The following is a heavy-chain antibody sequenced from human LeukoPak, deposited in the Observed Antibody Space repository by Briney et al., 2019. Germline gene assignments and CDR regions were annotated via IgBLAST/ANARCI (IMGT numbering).Heavy chain of an antibody. V-gene: IGHV3-7*01. CDR1: GFTFSSYW. J-gene: IGHJ3*02. CDR2: IKQDGSEK. Sequence: PGGSLRLSCAASGFTFSSYWMSWVRQAPGKGLEWVANIKQDGSEKYYVDPVKGRFTISRDNAKNSLYLQMNSLRAEDTAVYYCARPLSWAREGYDFWSGYLPDDAFDIWGQGTMVTVSS. CDR3: ARPLSWAREGYDFWSGYLPDDAFDI. D-gene: IGHD3-3*01.